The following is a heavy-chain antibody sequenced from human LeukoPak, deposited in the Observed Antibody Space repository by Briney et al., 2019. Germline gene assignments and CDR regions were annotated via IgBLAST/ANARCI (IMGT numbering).Heavy chain of an antibody. J-gene: IGHJ4*02. CDR2: ISSSSSYI. D-gene: IGHD6-19*01. V-gene: IGHV3-21*01. CDR3: ARSIAVAGTLTGGY. CDR1: GFTFSSYS. Sequence: GGSLRLTCAASGFTFSSYSMNWVRQAPGKGLEWVSSISSSSSYIYYADSVKGRFTISRDNAKNSLYLQMNSLRAEDTAVYYCARSIAVAGTLTGGYWGQGTLVTVSS.